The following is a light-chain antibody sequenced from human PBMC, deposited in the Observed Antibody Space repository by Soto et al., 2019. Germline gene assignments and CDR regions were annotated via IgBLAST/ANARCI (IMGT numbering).Light chain of an antibody. CDR1: QSIRNH. V-gene: IGKV3-11*01. J-gene: IGKJ3*01. CDR3: HQRNNWPFA. Sequence: EIVLTQSPATLSLSPGERATLSCRASQSIRNHLAWYQQKPGQAPRLLIYDASNRATGIPARFSGSGSGTDFTLTISSLEPEDFAVYYCHQRNNWPFAFGPGTKVDIK. CDR2: DAS.